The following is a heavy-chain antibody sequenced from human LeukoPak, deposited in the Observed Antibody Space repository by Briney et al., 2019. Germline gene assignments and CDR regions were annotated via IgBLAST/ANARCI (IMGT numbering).Heavy chain of an antibody. CDR2: ISYDGSNK. CDR1: GFTFSSYG. CDR3: AKDPNYYGRPAAGLDV. D-gene: IGHD3-10*01. J-gene: IGHJ6*02. V-gene: IGHV3-30*18. Sequence: GGSLRLSCAASGFTFSSYGMHWVRQAPGKGLEWVAVISYDGSNKYYADSVKGRFTISRDNSKNTLYLQMNSLRAEDTAVYYCAKDPNYYGRPAAGLDVWGQGTTVTVSS.